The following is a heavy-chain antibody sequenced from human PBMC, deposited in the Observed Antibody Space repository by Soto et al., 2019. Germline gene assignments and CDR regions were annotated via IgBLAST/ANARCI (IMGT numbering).Heavy chain of an antibody. V-gene: IGHV4-31*03. Sequence: PSQTHPLTYTVAGGNISNGGDCWYWIRQHPGKGLEWIGYIYYSGTTYYNPSLKSRVTISVDTSKNQFSLKLSSVTVADTAVYYCAASCVACGGFNYYGMDVWGQGTTVTVSS. J-gene: IGHJ6*02. CDR1: GGNISNGGDC. D-gene: IGHD2-21*01. CDR2: IYYSGTT. CDR3: AASCVACGGFNYYGMDV.